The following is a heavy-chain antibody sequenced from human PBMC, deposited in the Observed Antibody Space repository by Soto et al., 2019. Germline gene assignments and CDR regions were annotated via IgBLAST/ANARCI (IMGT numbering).Heavy chain of an antibody. CDR2: ISAYNGNT. V-gene: IGHV1-18*04. J-gene: IGHJ5*02. CDR3: AGDRTYQYYDFWSGYGGGWFDP. CDR1: GYTFTSYG. D-gene: IGHD3-3*01. Sequence: QVQLVQSGAEVKKPGASVKVSCKASGYTFTSYGISWVRQAPGQGLEWMGWISAYNGNTNYAQKLQGRVTMTTDTSTSTAYMELRSLRSDDTAVYYCAGDRTYQYYDFWSGYGGGWFDPWGQGTLVTVSS.